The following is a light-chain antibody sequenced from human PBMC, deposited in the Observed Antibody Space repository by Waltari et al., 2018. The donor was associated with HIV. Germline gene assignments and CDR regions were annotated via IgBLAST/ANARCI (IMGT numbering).Light chain of an antibody. CDR3: QAWDSSTVV. J-gene: IGLJ2*01. V-gene: IGLV3-1*01. Sequence: SYELTQPPSVSVSPGQTASITSSGDKLGDNYACWYQQKPGQSPVLVIYQESKRPSGIPERFSGSNSGNTATLTISGTQTLDEADYYCQAWDSSTVVFGGGTKLTVL. CDR2: QES. CDR1: KLGDNY.